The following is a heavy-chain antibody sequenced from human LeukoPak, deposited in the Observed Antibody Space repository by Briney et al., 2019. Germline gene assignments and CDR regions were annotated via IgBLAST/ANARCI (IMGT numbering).Heavy chain of an antibody. Sequence: PGGSLRLSCAASGFTVSSNYMSWVRQAPGKGLEWVSVIYSGGSTYYADSVKGRFTISRDNSKNTLYLQMNSLRAEDTALYYCAKDIRSSGPPYYFDYWGQGTLVTVSS. CDR3: AKDIRSSGPPYYFDY. CDR1: GFTVSSNY. D-gene: IGHD6-19*01. J-gene: IGHJ4*02. CDR2: IYSGGST. V-gene: IGHV3-53*05.